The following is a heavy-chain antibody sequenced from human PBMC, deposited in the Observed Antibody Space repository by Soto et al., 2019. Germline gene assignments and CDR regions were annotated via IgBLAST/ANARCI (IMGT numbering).Heavy chain of an antibody. CDR2: ISYDTSNK. CDR1: GFTFSSYA. V-gene: IGHV3-30*01. Sequence: QVQLVESGGGVVQPGRSLRLSCAASGFTFSSYAMHWVRQAPGKGLEWVAVISYDTSNKYYADSVKGRFTISRDNSKNTLYLQMNSLRAEDTAVYYCARGPGVLVATITRLDSWGQGALATVSS. J-gene: IGHJ4*02. CDR3: ARGPGVLVATITRLDS. D-gene: IGHD5-12*01.